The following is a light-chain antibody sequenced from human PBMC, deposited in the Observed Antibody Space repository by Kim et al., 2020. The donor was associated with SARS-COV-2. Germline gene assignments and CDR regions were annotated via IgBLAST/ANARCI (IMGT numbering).Light chain of an antibody. J-gene: IGLJ2*01. CDR1: ISDVGGYEY. Sequence: QSALTQPASVSASPGQSITISCTGSISDVGGYEYVSWYQQYPGNAPKVIIYDASQRPSGVSHRFSGSKSGSTASLTISGLQVEDEVDYYCTSYATGNSLIFGGGTQLTVL. CDR3: TSYATGNSLI. CDR2: DAS. V-gene: IGLV2-14*03.